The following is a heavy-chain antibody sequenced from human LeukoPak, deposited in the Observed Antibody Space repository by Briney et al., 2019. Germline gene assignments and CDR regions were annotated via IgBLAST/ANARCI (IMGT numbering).Heavy chain of an antibody. CDR3: ARGNGKKNRIPARDYYFDY. V-gene: IGHV4-34*01. CDR2: INHSGST. J-gene: IGHJ4*02. D-gene: IGHD1-26*01. CDR1: GGSFSGYY. Sequence: PSETLSLTCAVYGGSFSGYYWSWIRQPPGKGLEWIGEINHSGSTNYNPSLKSRVTISVDTSKNQFSLKLSSVTAADTAVYYCARGNGKKNRIPARDYYFDYWGQGTLVTVSS.